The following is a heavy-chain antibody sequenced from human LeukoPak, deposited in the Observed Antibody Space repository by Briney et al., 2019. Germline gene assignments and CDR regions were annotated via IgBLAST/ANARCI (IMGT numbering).Heavy chain of an antibody. CDR1: GFTFSSYG. CDR3: AKDVTRAYYYYMDV. CDR2: IRYDGSNK. Sequence: WGSLRLSCAASGFTFSSYGMHWVRQAPGKGLEWVAFIRYDGSNKYYANSVKGRFTISRDNSKNTLYLQMNSLRAEDTAVYYCAKDVTRAYYYYMDVWGKGTTVTISS. V-gene: IGHV3-30*02. J-gene: IGHJ6*03.